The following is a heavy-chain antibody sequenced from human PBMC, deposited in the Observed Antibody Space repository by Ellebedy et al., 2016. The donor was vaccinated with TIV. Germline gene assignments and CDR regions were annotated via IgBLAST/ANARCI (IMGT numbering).Heavy chain of an antibody. CDR1: GLTLSSFS. D-gene: IGHD7-27*01. J-gene: IGHJ3*02. Sequence: PGGSLSLSCSASGLTLSSFSMNWVRQAPGKGLEWVSYIPRDSDAMSYADSVKGRFTISRDNAKNSLYLQMNSLRDADTAVYYCVRDLHWAFDIWGQGTVVTVSS. CDR2: IPRDSDAM. V-gene: IGHV3-48*02. CDR3: VRDLHWAFDI.